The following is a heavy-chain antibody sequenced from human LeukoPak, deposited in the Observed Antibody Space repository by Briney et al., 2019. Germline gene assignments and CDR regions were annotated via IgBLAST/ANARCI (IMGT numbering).Heavy chain of an antibody. CDR1: GYTFTGYY. CDR3: ARVGSSSWYGYYYYYMDV. CDR2: IYYSGST. D-gene: IGHD6-13*01. Sequence: SCKASGYTFTGYYMHWIRQPPGKGLEWIGYIYYSGSTNYNPSLKSRVTISVDTSKNQFSLKLSSVTAADTAVYYCARVGSSSWYGYYYYYMDVWGKGTTVTISS. V-gene: IGHV4-59*01. J-gene: IGHJ6*03.